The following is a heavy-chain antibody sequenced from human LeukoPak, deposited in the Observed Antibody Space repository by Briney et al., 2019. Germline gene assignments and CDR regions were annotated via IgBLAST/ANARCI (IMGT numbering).Heavy chain of an antibody. D-gene: IGHD6-13*01. CDR3: ARDFKSSAGTMVFDY. CDR2: INPNSGGT. CDR1: GYTFTGYY. V-gene: IGHV1-2*02. J-gene: IGHJ4*02. Sequence: ASVKVSCKASGYTFTGYYMHWVRQAPGQGLEWMGWINPNSGGTNYAQKFQGRVTMTRDTSISTAYMELSGLRSDDTAVYYCARDFKSSAGTMVFDYWGQGTLVTVSS.